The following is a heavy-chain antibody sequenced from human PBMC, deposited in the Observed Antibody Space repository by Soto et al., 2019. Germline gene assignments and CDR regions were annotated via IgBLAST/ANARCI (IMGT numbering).Heavy chain of an antibody. D-gene: IGHD5-12*01. Sequence: GESLKISCKGSGYSFTSYWIGWVRQMPGKGLEWMGIIYPGDSDTRYSPSFQGQVTISADKSISTAYLQWSSLKASDTAMYYCARHSKSNIVAKDYWYFDLWGRGTLVTVS. CDR3: ARHSKSNIVAKDYWYFDL. CDR2: IYPGDSDT. J-gene: IGHJ2*01. V-gene: IGHV5-51*01. CDR1: GYSFTSYW.